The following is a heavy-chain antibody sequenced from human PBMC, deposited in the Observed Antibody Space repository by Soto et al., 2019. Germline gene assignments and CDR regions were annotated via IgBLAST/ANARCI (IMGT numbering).Heavy chain of an antibody. CDR3: ARVPDY. J-gene: IGHJ4*02. CDR2: IKSKTAGETR. CDR1: GFTFSHAW. Sequence: GGSLRLSCAASGFTFSHAWMHWVRQAPGKGLEWVGRIKSKTAGETRDYAAPVKGRFTISRDDSENSLYLQMNSLKTEDTAVYYCARVPDYWGQGTLVTVSS. V-gene: IGHV3-15*07.